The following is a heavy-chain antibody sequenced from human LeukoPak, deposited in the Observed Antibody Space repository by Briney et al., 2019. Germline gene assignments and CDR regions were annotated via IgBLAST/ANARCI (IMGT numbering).Heavy chain of an antibody. V-gene: IGHV3-7*01. Sequence: GGSLRLSCAASGFTFSSYWMSWVRQAPGKGREWVANIKQDGSEKYYVDSVKGRFTISRDNAKNSLYLQMNSLRAEDTAVYYCASFPDILTGYPFHYYYYYYMDVWGKGTTVTVSS. D-gene: IGHD3-9*01. CDR1: GFTFSSYW. CDR3: ASFPDILTGYPFHYYYYYYMDV. J-gene: IGHJ6*03. CDR2: IKQDGSEK.